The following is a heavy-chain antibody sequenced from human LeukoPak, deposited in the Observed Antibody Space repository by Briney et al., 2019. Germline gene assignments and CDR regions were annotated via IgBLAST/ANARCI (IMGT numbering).Heavy chain of an antibody. Sequence: SQTLSLTCAISGDSVSSNSAAWNWIRQSPSRGLEWLGRTYYRSKWYNDYAVSVKSRITINPDTSKNQFSPKLTSVTGADTAVYYCAGERGEEYSSGWYKRNYFDNWGQGIRVTVSS. D-gene: IGHD6-19*01. J-gene: IGHJ4*02. V-gene: IGHV6-1*01. CDR1: GDSVSSNSAA. CDR2: TYYRSKWYN. CDR3: AGERGEEYSSGWYKRNYFDN.